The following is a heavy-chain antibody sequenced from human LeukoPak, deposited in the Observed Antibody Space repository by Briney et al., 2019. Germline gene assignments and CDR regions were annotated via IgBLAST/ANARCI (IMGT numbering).Heavy chain of an antibody. CDR1: GFTFSSYS. J-gene: IGHJ5*02. Sequence: GGSLRLSCAASGFTFSSYSMNWVRQAPGKGLEWVSSISSSSSYIYYADSAKGRFTISRDNAKNSLYLQMNSLRAEDTAVYYCATSIIAAAGIRFDPWGQGTLVTVSS. CDR3: ATSIIAAAGIRFDP. D-gene: IGHD6-13*01. CDR2: ISSSSSYI. V-gene: IGHV3-21*01.